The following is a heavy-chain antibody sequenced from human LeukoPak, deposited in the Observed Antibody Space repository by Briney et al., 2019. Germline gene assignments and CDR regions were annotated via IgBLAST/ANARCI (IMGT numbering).Heavy chain of an antibody. CDR1: GDSISGYY. D-gene: IGHD6-13*01. CDR2: SYSGST. CDR3: ARDTGSSWYPECFHH. V-gene: IGHV4-59*01. J-gene: IGHJ1*01. Sequence: KASETLSLTCSVSGDSISGYYWSWLRQPPGKGPECIGYSYSGSTKYNPSLKSRVTISIDTSRNQFSLKVTSVTAADTAVYFCARDTGSSWYPECFHHWGQGTLVTVSS.